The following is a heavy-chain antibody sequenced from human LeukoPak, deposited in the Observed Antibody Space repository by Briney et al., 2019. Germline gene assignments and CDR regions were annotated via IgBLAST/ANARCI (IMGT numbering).Heavy chain of an antibody. CDR1: GFTYSSYP. CDR3: AKVVADGTYYYGVDV. V-gene: IGHV3-23*01. CDR2: ISASGGTT. Sequence: GGPLRLSCAASGFTYSSYPMSWAPQAPGKGLEWVLDISASGGTTYYADAEKGRFTISRDKSKNTLYLHMYNRTAEDTAVHYCAKVVADGTYYYGVDVWGQETTVTVSS. J-gene: IGHJ6*02. D-gene: IGHD2-15*01.